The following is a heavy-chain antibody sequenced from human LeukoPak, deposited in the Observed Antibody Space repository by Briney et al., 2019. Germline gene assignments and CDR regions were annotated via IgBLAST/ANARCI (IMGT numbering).Heavy chain of an antibody. J-gene: IGHJ4*02. CDR2: VNHRETT. V-gene: IGHV4-34*01. CDR3: ARESRRSYSNEY. Sequence: SSETLSLTCAVYGESFSGYFWSWIRQSPGKGLEWIGEVNHRETTTYNPSLKSRATISVDTSKNQFSLRLSSVTAADRAVYYCARESRRSYSNEYWGQGTLVTVSS. D-gene: IGHD1-26*01. CDR1: GESFSGYF.